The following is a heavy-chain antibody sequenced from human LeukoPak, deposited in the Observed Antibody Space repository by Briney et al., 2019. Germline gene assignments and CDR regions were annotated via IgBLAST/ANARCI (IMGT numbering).Heavy chain of an antibody. Sequence: HPGGSLRLSCTASGFTFGDYAMSWFRQAPGKGLEWVGFIRSKAYGGTTEYAASVKGRFTISRDDSKSIAYLQMNSLKTEDTAVYYCTRDPTSIAARKGWFDPWGQGTLVTVSS. CDR3: TRDPTSIAARKGWFDP. CDR1: GFTFGDYA. D-gene: IGHD6-6*01. J-gene: IGHJ5*02. V-gene: IGHV3-49*03. CDR2: IRSKAYGGTT.